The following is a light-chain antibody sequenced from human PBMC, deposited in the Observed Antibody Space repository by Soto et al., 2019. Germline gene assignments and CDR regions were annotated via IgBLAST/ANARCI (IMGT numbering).Light chain of an antibody. J-gene: IGLJ1*01. CDR3: SSFTTTSTYV. CDR2: EVN. V-gene: IGLV2-14*01. Sequence: QSALTQPASVSGSPGQSITISCTGTNSDVGACTCVSWYQHHPGKAPKLMIYEVNNRPSGVSWRFSGSKSGNTASLTISGLQAEDEADYYCSSFTTTSTYVFGTGTKVTVL. CDR1: NSDVGACTC.